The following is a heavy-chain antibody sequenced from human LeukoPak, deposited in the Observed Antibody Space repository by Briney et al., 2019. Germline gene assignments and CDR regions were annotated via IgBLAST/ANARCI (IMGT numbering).Heavy chain of an antibody. J-gene: IGHJ4*02. CDR3: ARARQLALDY. V-gene: IGHV3-30*04. D-gene: IGHD6-13*01. Sequence: GGSLRLSCAASGFTFGNYAIHWVRQAPGNGLEWVAVISYDGRNKYYADSVRGRFTISRDNSKNTLYLQMDSLRGEDTAMYYCARARQLALDYWGQGTLVTVSS. CDR1: GFTFGNYA. CDR2: ISYDGRNK.